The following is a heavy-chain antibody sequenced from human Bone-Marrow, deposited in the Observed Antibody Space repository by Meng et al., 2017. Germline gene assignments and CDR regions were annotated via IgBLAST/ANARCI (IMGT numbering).Heavy chain of an antibody. CDR2: IYSGGNT. Sequence: GGSLRPSCAASGFTVSSNYMSWVRQAPGKGLEWDSVIYSGGNTYYANSVKGRFTNYRNNSKNTQYLKMNSLRAEDTAVYYYARGIAAAGINNWFDPWGQGTLVTVSS. V-gene: IGHV3-53*04. D-gene: IGHD6-13*01. CDR1: GFTVSSNY. CDR3: ARGIAAAGINNWFDP. J-gene: IGHJ5*02.